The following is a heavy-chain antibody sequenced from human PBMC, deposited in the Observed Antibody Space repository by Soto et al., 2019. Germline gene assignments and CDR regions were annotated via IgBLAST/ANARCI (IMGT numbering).Heavy chain of an antibody. CDR2: ISSSSAYI. CDR3: ARDGLTFGGD. D-gene: IGHD3-16*01. V-gene: IGHV3-21*06. CDR1: GFTFGSFT. J-gene: IGHJ4*02. Sequence: EVHLVEAGGGLVQPGESLTLSCAASGFTFGSFTLNWVRQAPGKGLEWVSSISSSSAYIYYAESVKGQFTISRDNARSTLYLQMNSLRLDDTAVYFCARDGLTFGGDWGQGTLVAVSS.